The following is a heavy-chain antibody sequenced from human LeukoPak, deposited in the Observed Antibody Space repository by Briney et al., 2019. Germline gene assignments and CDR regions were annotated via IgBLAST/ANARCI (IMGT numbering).Heavy chain of an antibody. V-gene: IGHV6-1*01. CDR2: TYYRSYWYY. CDR1: GDSVSSNSGA. Sequence: SQTLSLTCAISGDSVSSNSGAWNWIRQSPSRGLEWLGRTYYRSYWYYDYAVAVRSRVTINPDTSKNQSSLQLNSVTPEDTAVYFCVRDRGWALDVWGQGTMVTVSS. J-gene: IGHJ3*01. CDR3: VRDRGWALDV. D-gene: IGHD3-10*01.